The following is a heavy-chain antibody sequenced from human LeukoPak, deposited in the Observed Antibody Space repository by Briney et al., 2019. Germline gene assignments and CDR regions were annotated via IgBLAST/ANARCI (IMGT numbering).Heavy chain of an antibody. CDR1: GFTFSSYA. J-gene: IGHJ4*02. Sequence: PGGSLRLSCAASGFTFSSYAMSWVRQAPGKGLEWVSSISGSGGNTNYADSVQGRFTFSRDNSKNTLYLQMNNLRAEDTAVYYCAKGGGLRAGGSYRIDYWGQGTLVTVSS. V-gene: IGHV3-23*01. CDR2: ISGSGGNT. CDR3: AKGGGLRAGGSYRIDY. D-gene: IGHD3-16*02.